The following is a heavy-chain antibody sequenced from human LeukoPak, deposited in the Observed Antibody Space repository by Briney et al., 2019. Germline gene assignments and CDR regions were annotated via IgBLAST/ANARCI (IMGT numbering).Heavy chain of an antibody. CDR2: IDPDGSST. CDR1: GFTFSTHW. D-gene: IGHD2-8*02. J-gene: IGHJ3*01. V-gene: IGHV3-74*03. Sequence: AGGSLRLSCAASGFTFSTHWMVWVRRAPGKGLLWVSRIDPDGSSTTYADSVTGRFTNSRDNARNTLFLQMNSLRAEDTAVYCFARIVQVAFAVWGLGTMVTVSS. CDR3: ARIVQVAFAV.